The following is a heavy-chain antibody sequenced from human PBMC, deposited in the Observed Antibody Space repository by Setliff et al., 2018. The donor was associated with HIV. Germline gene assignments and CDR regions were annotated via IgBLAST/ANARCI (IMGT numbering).Heavy chain of an antibody. CDR1: GYTLTDYY. J-gene: IGHJ4*02. V-gene: IGHV1-2*02. Sequence: ASVKVSCKASGYTLTDYYIHWMRQAPGQGLEWVGWFNPFSGGTNFAQKFQGRVTMTRDTSTSTAYMGLRSLRSDDTAVYYCAREIGDYYDSSGYYPPTDYWGQGTLVTVSS. D-gene: IGHD3-22*01. CDR2: FNPFSGGT. CDR3: AREIGDYYDSSGYYPPTDY.